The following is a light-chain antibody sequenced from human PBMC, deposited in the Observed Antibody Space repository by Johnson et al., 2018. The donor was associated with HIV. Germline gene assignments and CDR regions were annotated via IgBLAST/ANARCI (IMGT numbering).Light chain of an antibody. J-gene: IGLJ1*01. CDR2: DNN. CDR3: GTWDSSLSAGGANYG. V-gene: IGLV1-51*01. CDR1: SSNIGNNY. Sequence: QSVLTQPPSVSAAPGQKVTISCSGSSSNIGNNYVSWYQQLPGTVPKLLIYDNNKRPSGIPDRFSGSKSGATATLGITGLQPGDEADYYCGTWDSSLSAGGANYGFGTGTKVTVL.